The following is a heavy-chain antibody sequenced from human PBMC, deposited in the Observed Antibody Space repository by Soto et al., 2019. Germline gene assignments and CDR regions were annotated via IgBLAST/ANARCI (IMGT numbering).Heavy chain of an antibody. CDR2: INPSGGST. J-gene: IGHJ6*02. V-gene: IGHV1-46*01. Sequence: ASVKVSCKASGYTFISYYMHWVRQAPGQGLEWMGIINPSGGSTSYAQKFQGRVTMTRDTSTSTVYMELSSLRSEDTAVYYCARVSYYDSSGYNGLYYYGMDVWGQGTTVTVSS. CDR1: GYTFISYY. D-gene: IGHD3-22*01. CDR3: ARVSYYDSSGYNGLYYYGMDV.